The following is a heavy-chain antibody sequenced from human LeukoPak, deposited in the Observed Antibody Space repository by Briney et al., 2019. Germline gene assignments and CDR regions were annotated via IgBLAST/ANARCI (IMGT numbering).Heavy chain of an antibody. CDR3: ASFGSPTDY. V-gene: IGHV3-48*03. D-gene: IGHD3-3*01. J-gene: IGHJ4*02. CDR2: IYSGGST. CDR1: GFTFSSYE. Sequence: GGSLRLSCAASGFTFSSYEMNWVRQAPGKGLEWVSVIYSGGSTYYADSVKGRFTISRDNAKNSLYLQMNSLRAEDTAVYYCASFGSPTDYWGQGTLVTVSS.